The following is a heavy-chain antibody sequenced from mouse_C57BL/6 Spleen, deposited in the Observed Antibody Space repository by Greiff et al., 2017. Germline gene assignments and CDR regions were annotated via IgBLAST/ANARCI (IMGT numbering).Heavy chain of an antibody. J-gene: IGHJ4*01. Sequence: QVQLQQSGAELVKPGASVKLSCKASGYTFTSYWMHWVKQRPGQGLEWIGMIHPNSGSTNYNEKFKSKATLTVDKSSSTAYMQLSSLTSEDSAVXYCARFQLRPHYAMDDWGQGTSGTVAS. CDR2: IHPNSGST. D-gene: IGHD3-2*02. V-gene: IGHV1-64*01. CDR1: GYTFTSYW. CDR3: ARFQLRPHYAMDD.